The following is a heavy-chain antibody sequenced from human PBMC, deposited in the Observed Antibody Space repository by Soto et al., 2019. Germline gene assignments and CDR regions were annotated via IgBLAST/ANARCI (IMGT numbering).Heavy chain of an antibody. D-gene: IGHD5-12*01. CDR1: GFTFSSYW. V-gene: IGHV3-74*01. CDR2: INSDGSST. J-gene: IGHJ4*02. CDR3: ASEYSGYDPFDY. Sequence: PGGSLRLSCAASGFTFSSYWMHWVRQAPGKGLVWVSRINSDGSSTSYADSVKGRFTISRDNAKNTLYLQMNSLRAEDTAVYYCASEYSGYDPFDYWGQGTLVTVSS.